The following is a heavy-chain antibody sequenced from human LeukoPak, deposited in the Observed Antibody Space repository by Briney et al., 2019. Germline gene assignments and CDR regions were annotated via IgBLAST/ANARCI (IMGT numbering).Heavy chain of an antibody. V-gene: IGHV1-18*01. Sequence: ASVKVSCKASGYTFISYGITWVRQAPGQGLEWMGWISPYTTKTNYAQSLQGRVTMTTDTSTSTAYMELRSLRSDDTAVYYCAREGGVGPTAPPDYYSYQMDVWGKGTTVSVSS. J-gene: IGHJ6*03. D-gene: IGHD1-26*01. CDR2: ISPYTTKT. CDR1: GYTFISYG. CDR3: AREGGVGPTAPPDYYSYQMDV.